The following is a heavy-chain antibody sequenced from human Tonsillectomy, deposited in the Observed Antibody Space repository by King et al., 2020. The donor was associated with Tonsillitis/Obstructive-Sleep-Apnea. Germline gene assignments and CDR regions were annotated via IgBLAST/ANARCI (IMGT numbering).Heavy chain of an antibody. V-gene: IGHV5-51*01. CDR1: GYSFTSYW. CDR3: ARGSTEYYYYMDV. J-gene: IGHJ6*03. D-gene: IGHD2-2*01. CDR2: IYPDDSDT. Sequence: QLVQSGAEVKKPGESLKISCKGSGYSFTSYWIACVRQMPGKGLEWMGNIYPDDSDTRYSPSFQGQVTISADKSIRTAYLQWSSLKASDTAMYYCARGSTEYYYYMDVWGKGTPVTVSS.